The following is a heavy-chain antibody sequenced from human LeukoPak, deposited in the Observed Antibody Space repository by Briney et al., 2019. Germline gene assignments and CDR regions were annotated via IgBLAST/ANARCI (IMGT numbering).Heavy chain of an antibody. CDR2: ISHRGGST. J-gene: IGHJ6*02. V-gene: IGHV3-23*01. D-gene: IGHD6-19*01. CDR3: AKDRPINDGWGYSMDV. CDR1: GFTFDSYA. Sequence: PGGSLRLSCAASGFTFDSYAMSWVRQAPGKGLEWVSVISHRGGSTYYADSVKGRFTISRDNSRNTLYLQMNSLRAEDTAVYYCAKDRPINDGWGYSMDVWGQGTTVTVSS.